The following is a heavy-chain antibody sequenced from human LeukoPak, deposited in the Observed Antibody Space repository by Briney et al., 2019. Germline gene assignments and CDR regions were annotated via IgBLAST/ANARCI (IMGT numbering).Heavy chain of an antibody. CDR2: VSSDGDST. J-gene: IGHJ3*02. V-gene: IGHV3-64*02. Sequence: PGGSLRLSCAISGFTFRRYAMYWVRQAPGKGLEFVSAVSSDGDSTYYADSVKGRFTISRDNFKNTLFLQMGSLRPEDMAVYFCTRNCYDNMGPFAAFDIWGQGTMVTVAS. CDR3: TRNCYDNMGPFAAFDI. CDR1: GFTFRRYA. D-gene: IGHD2-2*01.